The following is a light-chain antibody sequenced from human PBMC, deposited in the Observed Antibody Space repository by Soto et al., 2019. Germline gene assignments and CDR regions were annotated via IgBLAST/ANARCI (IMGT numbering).Light chain of an antibody. J-gene: IGKJ2*01. Sequence: EIVLTQSPATLSLSPGERATLSCSASQSVSSSLAWYQQKPGQAPSLLIYDASNRATDIPPRFSGSESGTDVTLTINGVEPDDLAVYYGQKPSNWPRTFGQGTKWEIK. CDR3: QKPSNWPRT. CDR1: QSVSSS. V-gene: IGKV3-11*01. CDR2: DAS.